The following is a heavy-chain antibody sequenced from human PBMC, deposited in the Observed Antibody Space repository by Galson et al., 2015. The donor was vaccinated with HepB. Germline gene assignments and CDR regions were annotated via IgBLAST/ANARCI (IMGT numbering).Heavy chain of an antibody. Sequence: SLRLSCAASGFTFSSYAMSWVRQAPGKGLEWVSAISGSGGSTYYADSVKGRFTISRDNSKNTLYLQMNSLRAEDTAVYYCAKARPDTRRAGVAFDYWGQGTLVTVSS. CDR1: GFTFSSYA. V-gene: IGHV3-23*01. CDR3: AKARPDTRRAGVAFDY. CDR2: ISGSGGST. J-gene: IGHJ4*02. D-gene: IGHD5-12*01.